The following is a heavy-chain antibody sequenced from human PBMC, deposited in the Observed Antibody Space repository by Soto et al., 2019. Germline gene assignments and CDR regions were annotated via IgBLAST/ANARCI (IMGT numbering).Heavy chain of an antibody. V-gene: IGHV1-3*01. CDR2: INAGNGNT. CDR1: GYTFTSYA. D-gene: IGHD3-10*01. Sequence: ASVKVSCKASGYTFTSYAIHWVRQAPGQRLEWMGWINAGNGNTKYSQKFQGRVTITRDTSASTAYMELSSLRSEDTAVYYCARARSELWFGELLSFDYWGQGTLVTVSS. J-gene: IGHJ4*02. CDR3: ARARSELWFGELLSFDY.